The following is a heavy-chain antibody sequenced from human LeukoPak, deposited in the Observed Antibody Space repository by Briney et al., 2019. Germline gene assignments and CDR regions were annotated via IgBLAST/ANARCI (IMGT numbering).Heavy chain of an antibody. D-gene: IGHD3-22*01. J-gene: IGHJ4*02. CDR1: GFTFSTYW. CDR3: ARDYDSSGYSDY. Sequence: GGSLRLSCAATGFTFSTYWMSWVRQAPGKGLEWVANIKEDGSAKYYVDSVKGRFTISRDNAKNSLYLQMTSLRAEDTAVYYCARDYDSSGYSDYWGQGTLITVSS. V-gene: IGHV3-7*01. CDR2: IKEDGSAK.